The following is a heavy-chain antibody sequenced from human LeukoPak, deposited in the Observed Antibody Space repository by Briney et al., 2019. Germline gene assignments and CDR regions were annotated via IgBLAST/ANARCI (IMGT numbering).Heavy chain of an antibody. J-gene: IGHJ4*02. CDR3: AREGYCSGGSCFLTPDY. Sequence: GALRLSCAASGFTFSSYGMHWVRQAPGKGLEWVAVKWYDGSNKYYADSVKGRFTISRDNSKNTLYLQMNSLRAEDTAVYYCAREGYCSGGSCFLTPDYWGQGTLVTVSS. D-gene: IGHD2-15*01. CDR2: KWYDGSNK. CDR1: GFTFSSYG. V-gene: IGHV3-33*01.